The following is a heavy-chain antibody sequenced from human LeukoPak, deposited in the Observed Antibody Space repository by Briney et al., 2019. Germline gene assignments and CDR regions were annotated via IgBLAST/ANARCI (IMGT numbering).Heavy chain of an antibody. CDR1: GFSFSTSW. V-gene: IGHV3-7*05. CDR2: INPDGSEK. Sequence: GGSLRLSCAASGFSFSTSWMTWVRQAPGKGLEWVANINPDGSEKYSLDSVKGRFTISRDNAKNSLYLQMNTLRAEDTAVYYCASGHYGMDVWGQGTTVTVSS. CDR3: ASGHYGMDV. J-gene: IGHJ6*02.